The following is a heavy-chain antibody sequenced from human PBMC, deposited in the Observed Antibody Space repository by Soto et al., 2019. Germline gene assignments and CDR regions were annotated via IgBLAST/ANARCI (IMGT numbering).Heavy chain of an antibody. V-gene: IGHV3-21*01. J-gene: IGHJ6*03. CDR3: ARVLSFLEWLESSGPYYMDV. CDR2: VRSSSSYI. Sequence: PGGSLRLSCAASGFTFSTYGMHWVRQAPGKGLEYVSGVRSSSSYIYYVDSVKGRFTISRDNDKNSLYLQMNSLRAEDTAVYYCARVLSFLEWLESSGPYYMDVWGKGTTVTVSS. D-gene: IGHD3-3*01. CDR1: GFTFSTYG.